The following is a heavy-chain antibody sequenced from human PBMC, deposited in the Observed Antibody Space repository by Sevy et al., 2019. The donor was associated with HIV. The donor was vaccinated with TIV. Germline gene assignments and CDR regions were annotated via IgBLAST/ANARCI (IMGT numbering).Heavy chain of an antibody. Sequence: SETLSLTCAVYGESFSNYYWSWIRLSPGKGLESIGEIDHSGRSDYNPSLKSRVTMSVDTSKNQFSLKLPSVTALDTAVYYWARCPKPLRSDYGDYRGVGYYFDSWGQGTLVTVSS. CDR3: ARCPKPLRSDYGDYRGVGYYFDS. J-gene: IGHJ4*02. V-gene: IGHV4-34*01. D-gene: IGHD4-17*01. CDR2: IDHSGRS. CDR1: GESFSNYY.